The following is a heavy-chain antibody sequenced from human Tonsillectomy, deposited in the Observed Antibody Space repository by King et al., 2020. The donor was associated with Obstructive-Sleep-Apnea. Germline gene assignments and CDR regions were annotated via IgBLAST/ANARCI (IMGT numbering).Heavy chain of an antibody. Sequence: VQLVEFGAEVKKPGDSLKISCKASGYSLASYWIGWVGQMPWKGLEWTGLSFAGDSYTRYSTSFQGHVTISVDKSISTAYLQWCSLKASDTAMYYCARRLFTMDGFDYWGQGTLVTVSS. CDR1: GYSLASYW. D-gene: IGHD3-10*01. CDR3: ARRLFTMDGFDY. J-gene: IGHJ4*02. V-gene: IGHV5-51*01. CDR2: SFAGDSYT.